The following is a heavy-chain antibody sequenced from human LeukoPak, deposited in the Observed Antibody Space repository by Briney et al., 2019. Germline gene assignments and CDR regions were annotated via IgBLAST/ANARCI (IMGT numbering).Heavy chain of an antibody. CDR3: ATSMVRGVMIFDH. J-gene: IGHJ4*02. CDR1: GFTFSSYS. V-gene: IGHV3-53*01. D-gene: IGHD3-10*01. Sequence: GGSLRLSCAASGFTFSSYSMNWVRQAPGKGLEWVSVIYSGGSTYYADSVKGRFTISRDNSKNTLYIQMNSLRAEDMAVYYCATSMVRGVMIFDHWGQGTLVTVSS. CDR2: IYSGGST.